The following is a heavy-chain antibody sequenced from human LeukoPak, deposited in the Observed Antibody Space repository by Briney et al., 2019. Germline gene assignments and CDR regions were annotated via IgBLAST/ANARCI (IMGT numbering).Heavy chain of an antibody. V-gene: IGHV4-34*01. Sequence: SETLSLTCAVHGVSLSGHYCIWIRQPPGKGLEWIGEINHSGSPNYSPSFKSRVSISVDTSKNQFSLSLRSVTAADTAVYYCARDPSGSGWSLNNWGQGTLVTVSS. CDR1: GVSLSGHY. CDR3: ARDPSGSGWSLNN. J-gene: IGHJ4*02. CDR2: INHSGSP. D-gene: IGHD6-19*01.